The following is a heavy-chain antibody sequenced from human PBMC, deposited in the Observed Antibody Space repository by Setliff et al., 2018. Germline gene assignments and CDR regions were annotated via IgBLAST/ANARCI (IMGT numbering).Heavy chain of an antibody. CDR2: ISPYTGNT. CDR1: GYTFTNFG. D-gene: IGHD2-8*02. V-gene: IGHV1-18*01. CDR3: VRSSAPQIVLAADFDR. Sequence: ASVKVSCKTSGYTFTNFGISWVRQAPGQGLEWLGSISPYTGNTNYPERLRGRITMTTDTLTSTVYMELRSLRPDDTALYYCVRSSAPQIVLAADFDRWGQGTLVTVSS. J-gene: IGHJ4*02.